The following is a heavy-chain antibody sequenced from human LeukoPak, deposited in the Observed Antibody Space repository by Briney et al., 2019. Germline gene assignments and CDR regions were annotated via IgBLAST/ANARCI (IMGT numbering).Heavy chain of an antibody. CDR1: GGTFSSYA. Sequence: SVKVSCKASGGTFSSYAISWVRQAPGQGLEWMGGIIPIFGTANYAQKFQGRVTITADESTSTAYMELRSLRSDDTAVYYCAGLSAPGIAAAGTLDYWGQGTLVTVSS. D-gene: IGHD6-13*01. CDR3: AGLSAPGIAAAGTLDY. V-gene: IGHV1-69*13. CDR2: IIPIFGTA. J-gene: IGHJ4*02.